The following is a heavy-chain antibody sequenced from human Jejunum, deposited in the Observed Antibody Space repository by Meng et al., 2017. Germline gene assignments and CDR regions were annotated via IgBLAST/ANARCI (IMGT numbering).Heavy chain of an antibody. CDR2: IYTGGVT. V-gene: IGHV4-61*02. CDR3: ATSTGASYVTEFDY. CDR1: GGPPSSHGYT. Sequence: SETLSLTCTVSGGPPSSHGYTWNWIRQPAGKGLEWIGRIYTGGVTNYNPSLTSRVTISVDTSRNQFTLNLNSVTAADTAVYYCATSTGASYVTEFDYWGQGALVTVSS. D-gene: IGHD2-2*01. J-gene: IGHJ4*02.